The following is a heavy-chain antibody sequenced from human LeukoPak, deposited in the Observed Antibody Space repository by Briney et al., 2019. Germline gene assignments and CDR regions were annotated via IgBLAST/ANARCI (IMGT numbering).Heavy chain of an antibody. CDR3: ARGRRAAAGYHYYYYTDV. J-gene: IGHJ6*03. CDR2: TYYRSKWYN. Sequence: SQTLSLTCAISGDSVSSNSAAWNWIRQSPSRGLEWLGRTYYRSKWYNDYAVSVKSRIIINPDTSKNQFSLQLNSVTPEDTAVYYCARGRRAAAGYHYYYYTDVWGKGTTVTVSS. CDR1: GDSVSSNSAA. V-gene: IGHV6-1*01. D-gene: IGHD6-13*01.